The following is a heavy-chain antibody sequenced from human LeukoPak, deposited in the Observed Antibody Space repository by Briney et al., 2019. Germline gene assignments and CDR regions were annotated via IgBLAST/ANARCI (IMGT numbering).Heavy chain of an antibody. V-gene: IGHV3-53*01. D-gene: IGHD3-22*01. J-gene: IGHJ4*02. CDR2: IYSGGTT. Sequence: GGSLRLSCAASGFPVSGHYMSWVRQAPGKGLEWVSVIYSGGTTSYADSMEGRFTISRDDSKNTLYLQMNSLRAEDTAVYYCARMLISSGYYVDSWGQGTLVTVSS. CDR1: GFPVSGHY. CDR3: ARMLISSGYYVDS.